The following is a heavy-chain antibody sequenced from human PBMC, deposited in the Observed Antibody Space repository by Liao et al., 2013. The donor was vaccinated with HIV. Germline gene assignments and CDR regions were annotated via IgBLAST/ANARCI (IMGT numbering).Heavy chain of an antibody. D-gene: IGHD6-19*01. CDR2: INQSGST. CDR1: GGSFSGYY. Sequence: HVQLQQWGAGLLKPSETLSLTCAVYGGSFSGYYWSWIRQSPGKGLEWIGEINQSGSTDYTPSLKSRVTISVDTSKNQISLNLTSVTAADTAVYYCAREGIWLGRYFDYWGQGTLVTVSS. CDR3: AREGIWLGRYFDY. J-gene: IGHJ4*02. V-gene: IGHV4-34*01.